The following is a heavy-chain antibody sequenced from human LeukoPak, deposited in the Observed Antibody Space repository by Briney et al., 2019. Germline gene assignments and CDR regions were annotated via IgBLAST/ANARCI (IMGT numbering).Heavy chain of an antibody. J-gene: IGHJ5*02. Sequence: AASVKVPCKASGYTFTSYAMHWVRQAPGQRLEGMGWINAGNGNTKYSQKFQGRVSITRDTSASTAYMELSSLRSEDTAVYYCARVQYGNWFDPWGQGTLVTVSS. CDR3: ARVQYGNWFDP. D-gene: IGHD4-11*01. CDR1: GYTFTSYA. V-gene: IGHV1-3*01. CDR2: INAGNGNT.